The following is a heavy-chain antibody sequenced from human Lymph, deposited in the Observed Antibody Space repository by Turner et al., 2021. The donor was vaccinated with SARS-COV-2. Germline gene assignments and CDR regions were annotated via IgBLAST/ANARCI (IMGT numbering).Heavy chain of an antibody. Sequence: QVQLVQSGAEVKKPGASVKVSCKVSGYTLTELSIHWVRQAPGKGLEWMGGVDPEDGETIYAQKFQGRVTMTEDTSTDTAYMELSSLRSEDTDVYYCATLKSNWKILTGRYYFDFWGQGTLVTVSS. V-gene: IGHV1-24*01. D-gene: IGHD1-1*01. J-gene: IGHJ4*02. CDR1: GYTLTELS. CDR2: VDPEDGET. CDR3: ATLKSNWKILTGRYYFDF.